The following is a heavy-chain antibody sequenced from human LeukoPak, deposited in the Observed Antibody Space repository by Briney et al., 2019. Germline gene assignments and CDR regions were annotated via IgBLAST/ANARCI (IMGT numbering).Heavy chain of an antibody. Sequence: GGSLRLSCSASGFTFNRFYLHWVRQAPGKGLEFVSHISSNGATTYYADSVKGRFTISRDNSKNTLYLQMNSLRVEDTAVYFCANEIRPNDYWGQGTLVTVAS. CDR1: GFTFNRFY. CDR3: ANEIRPNDY. J-gene: IGHJ4*02. V-gene: IGHV3-64D*06. CDR2: ISSNGATT. D-gene: IGHD4-17*01.